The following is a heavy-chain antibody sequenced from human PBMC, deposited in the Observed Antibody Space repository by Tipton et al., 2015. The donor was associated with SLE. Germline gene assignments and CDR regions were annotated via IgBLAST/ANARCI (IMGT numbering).Heavy chain of an antibody. CDR3: ARGDCSSTSCPGHCYYGMDV. D-gene: IGHD2-2*01. Sequence: QSGAEVKKPGSSVKVSCKASGGTFSSYAISWVRQAPGQGLEWMGGIIPIFGTANYAQKFQGRVTITADESTSTAYMELSSLRSEDTAVYYCARGDCSSTSCPGHCYYGMDVWGQGTTVTVSS. J-gene: IGHJ6*02. V-gene: IGHV1-69*01. CDR1: GGTFSSYA. CDR2: IIPIFGTA.